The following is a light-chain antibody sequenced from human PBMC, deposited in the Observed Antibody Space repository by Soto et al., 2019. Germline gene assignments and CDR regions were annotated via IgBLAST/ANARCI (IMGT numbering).Light chain of an antibody. CDR1: QGIGSW. CDR3: QQASSFPLT. CDR2: SAS. J-gene: IGKJ4*01. Sequence: QMTQSPSSVSASVGDTVTITCRASQGIGSWLAWYHQIPGKAPKLLIYSASSLQSGTPSRFTGRGSGAAFTLTITNLQPEDVGVYHCQQASSFPLTFGGGTKVDIK. V-gene: IGKV1-12*01.